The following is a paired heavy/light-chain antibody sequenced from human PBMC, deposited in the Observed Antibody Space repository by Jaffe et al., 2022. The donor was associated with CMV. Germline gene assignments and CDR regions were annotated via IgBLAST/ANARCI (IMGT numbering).Heavy chain of an antibody. D-gene: IGHD4-17*01. V-gene: IGHV3-11*01. CDR1: GFTFSDYY. J-gene: IGHJ4*02. CDR3: ARDDASTVDY. CDR2: ISSSGSSI. Sequence: QVQLVESGGGLVKPGGSLRLSCAASGFTFSDYYMSWIRQAPGKGLEWVSYISSSGSSINYADSVKGRFTMSRDNAKNSLYLQMNSLRAEDTAIYYCARDDASTVDYWGQGTLVTVSS.
Light chain of an antibody. Sequence: DVVMTQSPLSLPVSLGQPASISCRSSQSLVHSDGNTYLNWFQQRPGQSPRRLIYRVSNRDSGVPDRFSGSGSGTDFTLKISRVEAEDVGVYYCIQGTHWPFTFGPGTKVDIK. V-gene: IGKV2-30*02. J-gene: IGKJ3*01. CDR2: RVS. CDR3: IQGTHWPFT. CDR1: QSLVHSDGNTY.